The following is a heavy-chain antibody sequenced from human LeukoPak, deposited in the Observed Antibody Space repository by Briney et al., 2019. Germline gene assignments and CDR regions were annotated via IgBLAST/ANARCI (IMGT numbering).Heavy chain of an antibody. D-gene: IGHD5-18*01. CDR1: GGTFSSYA. Sequence: GASVKVSCKASGGTFSSYAIGWVRQAPGQGLEWMGRINPNSGGTNCAQKFQGRVTMTRDTSISTAYMELSRLRSDDTAVYYCARGPHRGGYSYGYEGTEHDYWGQGTLVTVSS. CDR3: ARGPHRGGYSYGYEGTEHDY. CDR2: INPNSGGT. V-gene: IGHV1-2*06. J-gene: IGHJ4*02.